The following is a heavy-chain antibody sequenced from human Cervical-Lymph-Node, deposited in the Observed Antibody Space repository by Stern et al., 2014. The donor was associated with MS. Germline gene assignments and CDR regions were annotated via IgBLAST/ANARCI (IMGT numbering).Heavy chain of an antibody. CDR3: VLPSTVTTAAFDV. J-gene: IGHJ3*01. D-gene: IGHD4-11*01. Sequence: QVQLVESGAEVKKPGASVKVSCKASGGTFSNFSINWVRQVPGQSLEWMGGIIPIFDTPNFAQKFQGRVTITADSSTSTVYMALNSLRFDDTAVYYCVLPSTVTTAAFDVWGRGTMVTVSS. CDR2: IIPIFDTP. CDR1: GGTFSNFS. V-gene: IGHV1-69*06.